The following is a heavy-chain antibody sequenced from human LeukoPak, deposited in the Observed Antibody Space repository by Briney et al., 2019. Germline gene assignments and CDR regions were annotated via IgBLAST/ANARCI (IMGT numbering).Heavy chain of an antibody. J-gene: IGHJ6*04. D-gene: IGHD3-10*02. CDR1: GFTFSRYA. Sequence: PGGSLRLSCAASGFTFSRYAMNWVRQAPGKGLEWVSYISSSGSTIYYADSVKGRFTISRDNAKNSLYLQTNSLRAEDTAVYYCAELGITMIGGVWGKGTTVTISS. V-gene: IGHV3-48*03. CDR2: ISSSGSTI. CDR3: AELGITMIGGV.